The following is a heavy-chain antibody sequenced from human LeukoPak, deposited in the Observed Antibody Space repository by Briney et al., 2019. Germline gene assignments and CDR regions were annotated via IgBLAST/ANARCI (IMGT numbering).Heavy chain of an antibody. CDR1: GFTFDDYA. Sequence: GRSLRLSCAASGFTFDDYAMHWVRQAPGKGLEWVSGISWNSGSIGYADSVKGRFPISRDNAKNSLYLQMNSLRAEDTALYYCAKDGRTRYFDWLDYWGQGTLVTVSS. V-gene: IGHV3-9*01. D-gene: IGHD3-9*01. CDR2: ISWNSGSI. J-gene: IGHJ4*02. CDR3: AKDGRTRYFDWLDY.